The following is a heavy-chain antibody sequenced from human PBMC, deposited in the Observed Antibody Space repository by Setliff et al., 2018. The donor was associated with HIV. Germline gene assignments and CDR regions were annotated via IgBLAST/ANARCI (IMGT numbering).Heavy chain of an antibody. CDR2: IGAFNGNT. CDR3: ARAGAAETSHFDY. D-gene: IGHD2-15*01. V-gene: IGHV1-18*01. CDR1: GYTFTDFG. J-gene: IGHJ4*02. Sequence: GASVKVSCKASGYTFTDFGITWVRQAPGQGLEWMGWIGAFNGNTHHPQNLQGRVTMTTDTSTRTAYMELRSLRSDDTAVYFCARAGAAETSHFDYWGQGTLVTVSS.